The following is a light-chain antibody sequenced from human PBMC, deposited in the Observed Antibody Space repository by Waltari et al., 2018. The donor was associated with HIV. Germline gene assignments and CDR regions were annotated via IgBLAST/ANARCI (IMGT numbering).Light chain of an antibody. V-gene: IGKV3-11*01. CDR3: QQRSSWPSLT. CDR1: QSITTY. J-gene: IGKJ4*01. Sequence: EIVLTQSPGTLSLSPGERATLSCRASQSITTYLAWYQQKPGQAPRLLIYDAFNRATDIPARFSGSGSGTDFTLTISSLEPEDFAVYYCQQRSSWPSLTFGGGTKVEIK. CDR2: DAF.